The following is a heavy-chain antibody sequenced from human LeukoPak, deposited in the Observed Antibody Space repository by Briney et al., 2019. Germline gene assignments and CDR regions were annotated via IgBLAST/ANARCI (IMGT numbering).Heavy chain of an antibody. D-gene: IGHD2-15*01. V-gene: IGHV3-30*02. CDR1: GFTFSSYG. CDR3: TKASAARCIGVFCYPFDH. Sequence: PGGSLRLSCAASGFTFSSYGMHWVRQAPGKGLEWVVFIRYDGGIKYHADSVKGRFTISRDNSKNILYLQMNSLRVEDTAVYYCTKASAARCIGVFCYPFDHWGQGTLVTVSS. J-gene: IGHJ4*02. CDR2: IRYDGGIK.